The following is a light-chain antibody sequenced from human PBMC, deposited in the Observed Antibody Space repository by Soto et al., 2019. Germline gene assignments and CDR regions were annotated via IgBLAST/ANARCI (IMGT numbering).Light chain of an antibody. J-gene: IGKJ3*01. CDR1: QRVSSNF. Sequence: EIVLTQSLGTLSLSPGERATLSCRASQRVSSNFLAWYQQKPGHIPRLLIYGASNRATGIPDRFSGSGSGTDFTLTISRLEPEDFAVYYCQQYYNSPLTFGPGTKVDIK. CDR2: GAS. CDR3: QQYYNSPLT. V-gene: IGKV3-20*01.